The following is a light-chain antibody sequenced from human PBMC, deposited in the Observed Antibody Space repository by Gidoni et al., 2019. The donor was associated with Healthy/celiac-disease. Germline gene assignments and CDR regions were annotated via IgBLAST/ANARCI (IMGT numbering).Light chain of an antibody. CDR2: AAS. CDR1: QGISSY. CDR3: QQYYSYPQT. J-gene: IGKJ1*01. V-gene: IGKV1-8*01. Sequence: RVTITSRASQGISSYLAWYQQKPGKAPKLLIYAASTLQSGVPSRFSGSGSGTDFTLTISCLQSEDFATYYCQQYYSYPQTFGQGTKVEIK.